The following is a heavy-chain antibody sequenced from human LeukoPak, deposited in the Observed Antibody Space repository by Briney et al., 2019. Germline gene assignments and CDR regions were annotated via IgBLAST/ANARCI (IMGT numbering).Heavy chain of an antibody. CDR2: INSDGSST. CDR1: GFTFSSYW. V-gene: IGHV3-74*01. J-gene: IGHJ5*02. Sequence: GGSLRLSCAAPGFTFSSYWMHWVRQAPGKGLVWVSRINSDGSSTSYADSVKGRFTISRDNAKNTLYLQMNSLRAEDTAVYYCARSYSSSWFDPWGQGTLVTVSS. CDR3: ARSYSSSWFDP. D-gene: IGHD6-13*01.